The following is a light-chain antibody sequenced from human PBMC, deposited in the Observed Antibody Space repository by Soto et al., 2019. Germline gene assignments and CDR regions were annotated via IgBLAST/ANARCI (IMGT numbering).Light chain of an antibody. V-gene: IGKV1D-13*01. CDR3: QQYKDYVYT. Sequence: IQFTQSPSSLSASVEDRVTITCRASQGISSALAWYQQKPGKAPKLLIYDASSLESGVPSRFSGSGSATEFTLTISGLQPDDFATYYCQQYKDYVYTFGQGTKVDIK. J-gene: IGKJ2*01. CDR1: QGISSA. CDR2: DAS.